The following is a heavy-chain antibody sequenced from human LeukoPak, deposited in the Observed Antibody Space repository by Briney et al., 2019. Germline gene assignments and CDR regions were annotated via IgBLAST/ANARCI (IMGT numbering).Heavy chain of an antibody. CDR3: ARDLRRGGPSDY. V-gene: IGHV4-59*01. J-gene: IGHJ4*02. CDR2: IYYSGSA. D-gene: IGHD3-10*01. CDR1: GGSISSYQ. Sequence: PSETLSLTCTVSGGSISSYQWSWIRQSPGKGLEWIGNIYYSGSANYNPSLQSRVIISVDTSKNQFSLSLSPVLAADTAVYYCARDLRRGGPSDYWGQGTLVTVSS.